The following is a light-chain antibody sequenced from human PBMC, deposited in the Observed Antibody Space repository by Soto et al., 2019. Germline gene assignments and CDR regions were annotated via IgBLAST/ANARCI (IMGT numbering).Light chain of an antibody. CDR3: YSYAGSYTFYV. CDR2: DVS. Sequence: QSVLTQPRSVSGSPGQSVTISCTGTSSDVGGYNLVSWYQQHPGKAPKLMIYDVSKRPSGVPDRFSGSKSGNTASLTISGLQAEDEADYYCYSYAGSYTFYVFGTGTQVTVL. V-gene: IGLV2-11*01. CDR1: SSDVGGYNL. J-gene: IGLJ1*01.